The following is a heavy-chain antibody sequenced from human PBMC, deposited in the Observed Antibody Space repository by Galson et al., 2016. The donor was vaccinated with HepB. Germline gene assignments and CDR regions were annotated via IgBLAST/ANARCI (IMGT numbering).Heavy chain of an antibody. D-gene: IGHD4-11*01. Sequence: SVKVSCKASGYSFTAYTLHWVRQAPGQRLEWMGWINPGYGDTKSSQNFQGRVTFTRDTAASKVYMELSSLRSEDTAVYYCARGPRYYTNHLDGFDVWGHGTMVTVSS. CDR2: INPGYGDT. V-gene: IGHV1-3*01. J-gene: IGHJ3*01. CDR3: ARGPRYYTNHLDGFDV. CDR1: GYSFTAYT.